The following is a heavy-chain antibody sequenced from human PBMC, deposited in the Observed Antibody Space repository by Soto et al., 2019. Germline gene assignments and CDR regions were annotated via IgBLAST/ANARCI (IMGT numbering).Heavy chain of an antibody. Sequence: QLQLQESGPGLVKPSETLSLTCTVSGGSISSSSYYWGWIRQPPGKGLEWIGSIYYSGSTYYNPSLKSRVTISVDTSKNQFSLKLSSVTAADTAVYYCARHSIVVVVAASQGSLNWFDPWGQGTLVTVSS. CDR2: IYYSGST. J-gene: IGHJ5*02. D-gene: IGHD2-15*01. CDR3: ARHSIVVVVAASQGSLNWFDP. CDR1: GGSISSSSYY. V-gene: IGHV4-39*01.